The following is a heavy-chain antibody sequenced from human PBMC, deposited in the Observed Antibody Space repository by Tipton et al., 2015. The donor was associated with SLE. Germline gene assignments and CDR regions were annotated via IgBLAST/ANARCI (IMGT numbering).Heavy chain of an antibody. D-gene: IGHD3-10*01. J-gene: IGHJ6*02. CDR2: IGSAGDT. CDR3: AKGSLLLWFREGMDV. CDR1: GFIFRSFD. Sequence: SLRLSCAASGFIFRSFDMHWVRQSTEKGLEWVSAIGSAGDTYYPDSVKGRFTVSRDNAKNSLYLQMNSLRAGDTAVYYCAKGSLLLWFREGMDVWGQGTTVTVSS. V-gene: IGHV3-13*01.